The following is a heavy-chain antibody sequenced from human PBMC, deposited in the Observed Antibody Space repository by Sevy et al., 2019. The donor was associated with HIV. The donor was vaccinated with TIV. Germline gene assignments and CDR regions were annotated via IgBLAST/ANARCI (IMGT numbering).Heavy chain of an antibody. CDR1: GFTFSDHY. CDR3: ATHAGIAAAGRVFDY. D-gene: IGHD6-13*01. J-gene: IGHJ4*02. V-gene: IGHV3-72*01. Sequence: GGSLRLSCAASGFTFSDHYMEWVRQAPGKGLEWVGRIRNKADSYTTEYAACVKGRITISRDDSKTSLYLLMNSLKTEDTAVYYCATHAGIAAAGRVFDYWGQGTLVTVSS. CDR2: IRNKADSYTT.